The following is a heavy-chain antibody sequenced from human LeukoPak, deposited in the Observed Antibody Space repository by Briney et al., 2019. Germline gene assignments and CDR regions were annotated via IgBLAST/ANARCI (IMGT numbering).Heavy chain of an antibody. V-gene: IGHV1-3*01. CDR1: GYTFTSYA. CDR3: AREAMVRGVIIWPYFDY. D-gene: IGHD3-10*01. CDR2: INAGNGNT. J-gene: IGHJ4*02. Sequence: GASVKVSCKASGYTFTSYAMHWVRQAPGQRLEWMGWINAGNGNTKYSQKFQGRVTITRDTSASTAYMELSSLRSEDTAVYYCAREAMVRGVIIWPYFDYWGQGTLVTVSS.